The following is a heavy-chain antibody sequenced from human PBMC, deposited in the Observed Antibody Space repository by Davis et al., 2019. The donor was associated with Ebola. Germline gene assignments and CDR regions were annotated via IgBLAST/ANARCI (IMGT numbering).Heavy chain of an antibody. J-gene: IGHJ4*02. CDR2: ISGTTGNT. CDR1: GFTFSSYA. V-gene: IGHV3-23*01. Sequence: GESLKISCAGSGFTFSSYAMSWVRQAPGKGLEWVSAISGTTGNTYYADSVKGRFTISRDNSKNTLYLQMNSLRAEDTAVYYCARDTFGAVAGIFDYWGQGTLVTVSS. D-gene: IGHD6-19*01. CDR3: ARDTFGAVAGIFDY.